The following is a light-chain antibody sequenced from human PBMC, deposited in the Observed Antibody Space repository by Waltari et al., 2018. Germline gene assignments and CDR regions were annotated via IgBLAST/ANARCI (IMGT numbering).Light chain of an antibody. J-gene: IGLJ2*01. Sequence: QSALTQPAXVSGSPGQSITLSCTXTSRDVGRYNYVSWYRQHPGQAPKLMIYDVTIRPSGVSNRFSGSKSGNTASLTISGLQAEDEADYYCSSYTTSSTVVFGGGTKLTVL. CDR2: DVT. V-gene: IGLV2-14*01. CDR1: SRDVGRYNY. CDR3: SSYTTSSTVV.